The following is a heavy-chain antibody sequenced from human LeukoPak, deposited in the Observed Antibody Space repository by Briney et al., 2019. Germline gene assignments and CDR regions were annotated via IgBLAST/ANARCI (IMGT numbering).Heavy chain of an antibody. CDR1: GGSFSDHY. J-gene: IGHJ4*02. CDR2: INHSGST. V-gene: IGHV4-34*01. Sequence: SETLSLTCAVYGGSFSDHYWSWIRQPPGKGLEWIGGINHSGSTNYNPSLKSRVTISLDTSKNQFSLKLSSVTAADTAVYYCARGQWLDNYWGQGTLVTVSS. CDR3: ARGQWLDNY. D-gene: IGHD5-12*01.